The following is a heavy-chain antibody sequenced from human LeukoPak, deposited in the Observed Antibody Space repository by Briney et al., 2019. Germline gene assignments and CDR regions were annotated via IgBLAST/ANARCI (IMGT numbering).Heavy chain of an antibody. J-gene: IGHJ4*02. CDR1: GFTFSSYA. D-gene: IGHD3-16*01. CDR3: ATGDTYYFDY. V-gene: IGHV3-30*04. Sequence: GGSLRLSCAASGFTFSSYAMHWVRQAPGKGLEWVAVISYDGSNKYYADSVKGRFTISRDNSKNTLYLQMNSLRAEDTAVYYCATGDTYYFDYWGQGALVTVSS. CDR2: ISYDGSNK.